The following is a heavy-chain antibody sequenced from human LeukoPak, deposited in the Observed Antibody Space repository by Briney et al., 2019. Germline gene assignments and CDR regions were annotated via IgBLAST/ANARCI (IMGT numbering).Heavy chain of an antibody. CDR1: GFTFSSYG. Sequence: GGSLRLSCAASGFTFSSYGVHWVRQAPGKGLEWVAVIWYDGSNKYYADSVKGRFTISRDNSKNTLYLQMNSLRAEDTAVYYCARGPFDSSGFLDYWGQGTLVTVSS. CDR3: ARGPFDSSGFLDY. D-gene: IGHD6-19*01. V-gene: IGHV3-33*01. J-gene: IGHJ4*02. CDR2: IWYDGSNK.